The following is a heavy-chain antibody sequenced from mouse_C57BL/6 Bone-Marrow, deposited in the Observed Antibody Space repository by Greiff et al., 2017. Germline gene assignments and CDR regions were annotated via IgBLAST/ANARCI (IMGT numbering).Heavy chain of an antibody. CDR3: AIYDGYYWFAY. CDR2: INPSSGYT. V-gene: IGHV1-4*01. J-gene: IGHJ3*01. D-gene: IGHD2-3*01. CDR1: GYTFTSYT. Sequence: VQLVESGAELARPGASVKMSCKASGYTFTSYTMHWVKQRPGQGLEWIGYINPSSGYTKYNQKFKDKATLTADKSSSTAYMQLSSLTSEDSAVYYCAIYDGYYWFAYWGQGTLVTVSA.